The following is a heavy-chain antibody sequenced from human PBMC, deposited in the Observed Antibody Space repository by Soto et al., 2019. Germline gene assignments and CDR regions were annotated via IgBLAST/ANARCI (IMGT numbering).Heavy chain of an antibody. V-gene: IGHV1-2*04. CDR1: GYSFTDYH. CDR2: INPKSGGT. J-gene: IGHJ4*02. Sequence: ASVKVSCKASGYSFTDYHIHWVRQAPGQGLEWLGRINPKSGGTSTAQKFQGWVTMTTDTSISTASMELTRLTSDDTAIYYCATGGTTVTRRFDYWGQGTLVTVSS. D-gene: IGHD4-17*01. CDR3: ATGGTTVTRRFDY.